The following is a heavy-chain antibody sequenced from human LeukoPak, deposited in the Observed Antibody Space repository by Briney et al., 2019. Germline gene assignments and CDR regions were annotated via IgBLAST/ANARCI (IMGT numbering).Heavy chain of an antibody. V-gene: IGHV1-46*01. Sequence: AAVKVSCKASGYTFTSVYMHWVRQAPGQGLEWMGIINPSGGSTSYAQKFQGRVTMTRDTSTTTVYMELSRLRSEDTAVYYCARDPILEAWGQGTLVIVSS. CDR2: INPSGGST. CDR3: ARDPILEA. J-gene: IGHJ5*02. CDR1: GYTFTSVY.